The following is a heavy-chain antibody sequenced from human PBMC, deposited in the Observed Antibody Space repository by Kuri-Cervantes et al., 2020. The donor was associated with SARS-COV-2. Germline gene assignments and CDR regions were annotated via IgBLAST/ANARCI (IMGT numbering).Heavy chain of an antibody. CDR3: ARDLLMTLHSHYFDY. D-gene: IGHD2-21*01. Sequence: GGSLRLSCAASGFSFRNYAMSWVRQAPGKGLEWVAVISYDGSNKYYADSVKGRFTISRDNSKNTLYLQMNSLRAEDTAVYYCARDLLMTLHSHYFDYWGQETLVTVSS. J-gene: IGHJ4*02. V-gene: IGHV3-30-3*01. CDR2: ISYDGSNK. CDR1: GFSFRNYA.